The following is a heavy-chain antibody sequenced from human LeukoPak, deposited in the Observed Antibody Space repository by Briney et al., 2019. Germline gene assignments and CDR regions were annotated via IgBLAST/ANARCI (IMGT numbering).Heavy chain of an antibody. J-gene: IGHJ4*02. CDR1: GYTFTGYY. CDR3: ARDWGQYYYGSGSYYKYYYFDY. Sequence: ASVRVSCKASGYTFTGYYMYWVRQAPGQGLEWMGGINPNSGGTNYAQKFQGRVTMTRDTSISTAYMELSRLRSDDTAVYYCARDWGQYYYGSGSYYKYYYFDYWGQGTLVTVSS. D-gene: IGHD3-10*01. CDR2: INPNSGGT. V-gene: IGHV1-2*02.